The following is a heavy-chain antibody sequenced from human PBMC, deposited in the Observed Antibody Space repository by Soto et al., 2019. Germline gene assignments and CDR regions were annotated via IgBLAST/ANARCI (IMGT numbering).Heavy chain of an antibody. CDR1: GASISSSNYY. V-gene: IGHV4-39*01. CDR3: ARHGNTVTTGYYYGMDV. D-gene: IGHD4-17*01. Sequence: SETLSLTCTVSGASISSSNYYWGWIRQPPGRGLEWIGTMYYSGRTYYNPSLKSRVTTSVDTSKNQYSLKLSAVTATDTAVYYCARHGNTVTTGYYYGMDVWGQGTTVTVSS. CDR2: MYYSGRT. J-gene: IGHJ6*02.